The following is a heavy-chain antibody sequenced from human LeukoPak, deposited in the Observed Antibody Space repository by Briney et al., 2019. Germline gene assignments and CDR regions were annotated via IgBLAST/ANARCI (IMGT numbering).Heavy chain of an antibody. CDR1: GGPISNYY. V-gene: IGHV4-4*08. CDR3: ARSLINFRDAFHI. Sequence: SETLSLTCIVSGGPISNYYWTWIRQPAGKGLEWVGHIYIGGSPNYNPSLKSRVAISVDTSRNQFSLNLSSVTAADTAVYFCARSLINFRDAFHIWGQGTMVIVSS. J-gene: IGHJ3*02. D-gene: IGHD3-16*01. CDR2: IYIGGSP.